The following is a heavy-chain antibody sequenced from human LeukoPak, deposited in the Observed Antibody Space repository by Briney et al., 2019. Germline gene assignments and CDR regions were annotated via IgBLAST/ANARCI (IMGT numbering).Heavy chain of an antibody. V-gene: IGHV1-8*03. Sequence: ASVKVSCKASGYTFTSYDINWVRQATGQGLEWMGWMNPNSGNTGYAQKFQGRVTITRNTSISTAYMELSSLRSEDTAVYYCARGNFAYYYDSSGSYGLDYWGQGTLVTVSS. J-gene: IGHJ4*02. D-gene: IGHD3-22*01. CDR1: GYTFTSYD. CDR3: ARGNFAYYYDSSGSYGLDY. CDR2: MNPNSGNT.